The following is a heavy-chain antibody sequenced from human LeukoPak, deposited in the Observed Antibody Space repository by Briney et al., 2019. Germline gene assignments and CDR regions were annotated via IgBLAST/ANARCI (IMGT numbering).Heavy chain of an antibody. J-gene: IGHJ3*02. Sequence: PGGSLRLSCAASGFAFRAYAIHWVRQAPGKGLEWISFISFDAHTKYYANSVKGRLTISRDNAKNSLYLQMNSLRAEDTAVYYCARDEGHYGDYAFDIWGQGTMVTVSS. CDR3: ARDEGHYGDYAFDI. V-gene: IGHV3-30-3*01. D-gene: IGHD4-17*01. CDR2: ISFDAHTK. CDR1: GFAFRAYA.